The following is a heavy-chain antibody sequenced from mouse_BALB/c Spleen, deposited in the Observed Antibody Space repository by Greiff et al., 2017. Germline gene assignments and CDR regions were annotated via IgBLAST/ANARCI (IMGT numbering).Heavy chain of an antibody. Sequence: VQLQQSGPELVKPGASVKISCKASGYSFTGYFMNWVMQSHGKSLEWIGRINPYNGDTFYNQKFKGKATLTVDKSSSTAHMELRSLASDDSAVYYCARYSYYGSSYFDYWGQGTTLTVSS. CDR1: GYSFTGYF. V-gene: IGHV1-20*02. D-gene: IGHD1-1*01. J-gene: IGHJ2*01. CDR3: ARYSYYGSSYFDY. CDR2: INPYNGDT.